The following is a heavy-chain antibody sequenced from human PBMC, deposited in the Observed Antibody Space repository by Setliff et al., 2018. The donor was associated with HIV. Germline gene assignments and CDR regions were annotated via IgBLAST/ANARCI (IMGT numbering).Heavy chain of an antibody. CDR2: ISHSGTT. J-gene: IGHJ4*02. Sequence: PSETLSLTCVVYGGSFSGYYLSWVRQPPGKGLEWIGEISHSGTTTYSPSLESRVSISADTSKNQFSLRLKSVTAAETAVYYCARGGDGYNPGGGTFDHWGQGTLVTVSS. D-gene: IGHD1-1*01. V-gene: IGHV4-34*01. CDR1: GGSFSGYY. CDR3: ARGGDGYNPGGGTFDH.